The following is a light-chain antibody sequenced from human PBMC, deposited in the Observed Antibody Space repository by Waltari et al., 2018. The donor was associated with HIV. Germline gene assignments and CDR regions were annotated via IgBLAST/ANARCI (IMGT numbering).Light chain of an antibody. CDR1: SPNIGAGYD. CDR3: QSYDSSLSGSGVV. CDR2: GNN. V-gene: IGLV1-40*01. Sequence: QFVLTQPPSVSGAPGQRVTLSCTGTSPNIGAGYDVHWYQQIPGRAPKLLIYGNNNRPSGVPDRVSGSKSGTSASLAITGLQAEDEADYYCQSYDSSLSGSGVVFGGGTKLTVL. J-gene: IGLJ2*01.